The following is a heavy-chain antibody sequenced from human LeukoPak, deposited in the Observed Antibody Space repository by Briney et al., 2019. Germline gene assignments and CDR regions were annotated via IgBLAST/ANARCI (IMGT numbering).Heavy chain of an antibody. D-gene: IGHD2-15*01. CDR2: IYYSGTT. Sequence: SETLSLTCTVSGGSISSGGYYWSWIRQPPGKGLEWIGYIYYSGTTNYNPSLKSRVTISVDTSKNQFSLNLISVTAADTAVYFCARGRGGGGSSNNWFDPWGQGTLVTVSS. CDR3: ARGRGGGGSSNNWFDP. V-gene: IGHV4-61*08. J-gene: IGHJ5*02. CDR1: GGSISSGGYY.